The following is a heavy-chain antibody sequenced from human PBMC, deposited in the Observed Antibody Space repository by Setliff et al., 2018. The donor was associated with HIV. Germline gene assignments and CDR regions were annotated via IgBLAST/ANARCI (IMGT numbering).Heavy chain of an antibody. CDR1: GYTFTSYY. Sequence: ASVKVSCKASGYTFTSYYMHWVRQAPAQGLEWMGIINPFGGTTTYAQKFQGRVTMTRDTSTSTVYMELTNLRSEDTAVYYCARERTTLTPHGLGYMDVWGKGTTVTVSS. CDR2: INPFGGTT. J-gene: IGHJ6*03. D-gene: IGHD4-4*01. CDR3: ARERTTLTPHGLGYMDV. V-gene: IGHV1-46*01.